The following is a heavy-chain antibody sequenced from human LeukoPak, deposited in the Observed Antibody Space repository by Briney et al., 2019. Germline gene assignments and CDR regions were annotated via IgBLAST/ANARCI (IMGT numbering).Heavy chain of an antibody. J-gene: IGHJ4*02. CDR3: ARDQEGFDY. V-gene: IGHV1-46*01. CDR2: IYPRDGST. Sequence: ASVKVSCKASGYTFTSNYIHWVRQAPGQGLEWTGMIYPRDGSTSYAQKFQGRVTVTRDTSKSTVHMELSGLRSEDTAVYYCARDQEGFDYWGQGTLVTVSS. CDR1: GYTFTSNY.